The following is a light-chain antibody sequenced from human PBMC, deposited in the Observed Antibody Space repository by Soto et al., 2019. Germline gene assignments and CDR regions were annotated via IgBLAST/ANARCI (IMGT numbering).Light chain of an antibody. Sequence: QSALTQPASVSGSPGQSITISCTGTTSDVGRYNTVSWYQQHPGKAPNLIIYEGNKRPSGVSDRFSGSKSGNTDSLTISGLQAEDEADYYCSSYTSSSTRVFGGGTKVTVL. CDR1: TSDVGRYNT. CDR2: EGN. CDR3: SSYTSSSTRV. V-gene: IGLV2-14*02. J-gene: IGLJ2*01.